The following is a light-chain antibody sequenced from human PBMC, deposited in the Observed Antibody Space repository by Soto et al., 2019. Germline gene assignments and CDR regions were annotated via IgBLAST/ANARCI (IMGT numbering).Light chain of an antibody. V-gene: IGKV3-11*01. J-gene: IGKJ4*01. Sequence: EIVMTQSPVTLSLSPGERATLSCRASQSVSNNLAWYQQKPGQAPRLLIYDASNRATGIPARFSGSGSGTDFTLTISSLEPEDFAVYYCHQRSNWPLTFGGGTKVDIK. CDR2: DAS. CDR1: QSVSNN. CDR3: HQRSNWPLT.